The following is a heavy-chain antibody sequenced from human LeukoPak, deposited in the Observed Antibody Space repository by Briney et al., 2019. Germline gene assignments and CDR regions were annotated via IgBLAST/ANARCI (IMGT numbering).Heavy chain of an antibody. CDR1: GFTFNIYD. J-gene: IGHJ4*02. D-gene: IGHD4-11*01. V-gene: IGHV3-30*02. Sequence: GESLRLSCAVSGFTFNIYDMYWVRQAPGKGLEWVASIRYDGGNEYYADSVKGRFTISRDNSKNTLYLQMNSLRPEDTAVYYCTKLASVSTDYWGQGTLVTVSS. CDR3: TKLASVSTDY. CDR2: IRYDGGNE.